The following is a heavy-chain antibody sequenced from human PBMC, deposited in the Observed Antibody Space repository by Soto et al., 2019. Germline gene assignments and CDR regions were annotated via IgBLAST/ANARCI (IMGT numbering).Heavy chain of an antibody. D-gene: IGHD6-6*01. Sequence: EVQLVESGGGLVKPGGSLRLSCAASGFTFSSYSMNWVRQAPGKGLEWVSSISSSSSYIYYADSVKGRFTISRDNAKNSLYLQMKSLRAEDTAVYYCARTTRRSSSGFYYYYGMDVWGQGTTVTVSS. CDR1: GFTFSSYS. CDR3: ARTTRRSSSGFYYYYGMDV. J-gene: IGHJ6*02. V-gene: IGHV3-21*01. CDR2: ISSSSSYI.